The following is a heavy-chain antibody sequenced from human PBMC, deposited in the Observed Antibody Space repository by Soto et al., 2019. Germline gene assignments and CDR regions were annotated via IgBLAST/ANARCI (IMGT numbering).Heavy chain of an antibody. D-gene: IGHD2-15*01. CDR1: GFIFKNYA. V-gene: IGHV3-30*04. Sequence: PGGSLRLSCAAPGFIFKNYALNWVRQAPGKGLEWVASITRDGNNKYYADSVKGRFTITRDKSKNTLSLQMTALSVEDSSVYSCKRSSGGSSWVGVEYWGPGTLVTVSS. CDR3: KRSSGGSSWVGVEY. CDR2: ITRDGNNK. J-gene: IGHJ4*02.